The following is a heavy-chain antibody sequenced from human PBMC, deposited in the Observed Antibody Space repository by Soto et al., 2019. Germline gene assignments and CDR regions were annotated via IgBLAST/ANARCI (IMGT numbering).Heavy chain of an antibody. V-gene: IGHV3-21*05. CDR3: AKFFGAFDI. J-gene: IGHJ3*02. Sequence: PGGSLRLSCAASGFTFSSYAMSWVRQAPGKGLEWVSYIRNGGSHMYYADSVKGRFTISRDDAKNSLYLQMNSLRAEDTAVYYCAKFFGAFDIWGQGIMVTVSS. D-gene: IGHD3-10*01. CDR1: GFTFSSYA. CDR2: IRNGGSHM.